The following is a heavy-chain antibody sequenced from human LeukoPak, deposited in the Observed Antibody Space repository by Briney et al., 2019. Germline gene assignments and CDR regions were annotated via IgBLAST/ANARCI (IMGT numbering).Heavy chain of an antibody. D-gene: IGHD6-13*01. Sequence: GGSLRLSCAASGFTFSDYAMHWVRQAPGKGLEWVSAISGSGGNTYYADSVKGRFTISRDNSKNTLYLQMNSLRAEDTAAYYCARGGILYGMDVWGQGTTVTVSS. CDR2: ISGSGGNT. CDR1: GFTFSDYA. V-gene: IGHV3-23*01. J-gene: IGHJ6*02. CDR3: ARGGILYGMDV.